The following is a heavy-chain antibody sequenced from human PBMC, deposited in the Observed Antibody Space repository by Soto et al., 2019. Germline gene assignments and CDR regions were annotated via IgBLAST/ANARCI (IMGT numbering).Heavy chain of an antibody. J-gene: IGHJ1*01. Sequence: SETPSLTCTVSGGSISSSSYYWGWIRQPPGKGLEWIGSIYYSGSTYYNPSLKSRVTISVDTSKNQFSLKLSSVTAADTAVYYCARVAVAGRRQGYFQHWGQGTLVTVSS. CDR2: IYYSGST. V-gene: IGHV4-39*01. CDR3: ARVAVAGRRQGYFQH. D-gene: IGHD6-19*01. CDR1: GGSISSSSYY.